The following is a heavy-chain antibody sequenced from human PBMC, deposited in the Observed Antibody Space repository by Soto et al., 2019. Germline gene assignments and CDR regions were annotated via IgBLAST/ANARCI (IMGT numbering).Heavy chain of an antibody. V-gene: IGHV4-39*01. J-gene: IGHJ6*02. D-gene: IGHD1-26*01. CDR2: IYYSGST. Sequence: SETRSLPCTFSDCSIISITYYWSGIRQPPGKGLEWIGSIYYSGSTYYNPSLKSRMTISVDTSKNPFSLKLSSVTAADTAVYYCEGRRNTRSYGYYYYYGMDVWGQGTTVTVSS. CDR3: EGRRNTRSYGYYYYYGMDV. CDR1: DCSIISITYY.